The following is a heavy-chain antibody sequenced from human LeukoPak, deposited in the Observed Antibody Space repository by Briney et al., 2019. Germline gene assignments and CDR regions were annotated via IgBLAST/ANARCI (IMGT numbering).Heavy chain of an antibody. CDR1: GFTFSSYG. Sequence: KSGGSLRLSCAASGFTFSSYGMSWVRQAPGKGLEWVGRIKSKTDGGTTDYAAPVKGRFTISRDDSKNTLYLQMNSLKTEDTAVYYCTTTCITIFRPGGGAFDIWGQGTMVTVSS. J-gene: IGHJ3*02. D-gene: IGHD3-9*01. CDR2: IKSKTDGGTT. V-gene: IGHV3-15*01. CDR3: TTTCITIFRPGGGAFDI.